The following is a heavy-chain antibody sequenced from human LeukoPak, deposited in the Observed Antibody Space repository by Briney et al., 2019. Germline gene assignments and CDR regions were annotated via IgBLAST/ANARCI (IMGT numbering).Heavy chain of an antibody. J-gene: IGHJ6*02. V-gene: IGHV3-7*04. CDR3: ARGGGLDV. Sequence: HPGGSLRLSCAASGFTFSHFWMSWVRQAPGKGLEWVAYIKKTGSETYYVDSVKGRFTITRDNTRNSLFLQMYSLRAEDTAVYFCARGGGLDVWGQGATVTVSS. CDR2: IKKTGSET. CDR1: GFTFSHFW.